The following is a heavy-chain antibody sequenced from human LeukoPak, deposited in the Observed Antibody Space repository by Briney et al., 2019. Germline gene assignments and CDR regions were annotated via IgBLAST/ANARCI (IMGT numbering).Heavy chain of an antibody. Sequence: GGPLRLSCAASGFTFRSYAMGWVRQAPGKGLEWVSAITASGGNTYYADSVKGRFTISRDNSKNTLYLQVNSLRAEDTAVYYCAKGNGYSYGRYYFDYWGQGTLVTVSS. CDR3: AKGNGYSYGRYYFDY. V-gene: IGHV3-23*01. D-gene: IGHD5-18*01. CDR1: GFTFRSYA. CDR2: ITASGGNT. J-gene: IGHJ4*02.